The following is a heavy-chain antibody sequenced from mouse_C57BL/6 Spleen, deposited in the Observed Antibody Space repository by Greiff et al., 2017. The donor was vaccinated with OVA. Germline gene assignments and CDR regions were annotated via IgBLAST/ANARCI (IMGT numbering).Heavy chain of an antibody. V-gene: IGHV5-17*01. CDR2: ISSGSSNI. Sequence: EVMLVESGGGLVKPGGSLKLSCAASGFTFSDYGMHWVRQAPEKGLEWVAYISSGSSNIYYADTVKGRFTISRDNAKNTLFLQMTSLRSEDTAMYYCARTGSSYVYYAMDYWGQGTSVTVSS. CDR3: ARTGSSYVYYAMDY. J-gene: IGHJ4*01. D-gene: IGHD1-1*01. CDR1: GFTFSDYG.